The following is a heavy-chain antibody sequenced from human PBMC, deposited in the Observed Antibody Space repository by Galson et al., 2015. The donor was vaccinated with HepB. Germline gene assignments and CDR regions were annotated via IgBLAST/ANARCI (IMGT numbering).Heavy chain of an antibody. Sequence: SLRLSCAASGFSFSSHSMCWVRRAPGKGLEWVAYISAGSTGRYYGASVKGRFTISRDNAKNSVYLHMNNLRAEDTAVYYCARNPASYDYYNMDVWGRGTTVTVSS. V-gene: IGHV3-48*01. J-gene: IGHJ6*02. D-gene: IGHD6-25*01. CDR3: ARNPASYDYYNMDV. CDR2: ISAGSTGR. CDR1: GFSFSSHS.